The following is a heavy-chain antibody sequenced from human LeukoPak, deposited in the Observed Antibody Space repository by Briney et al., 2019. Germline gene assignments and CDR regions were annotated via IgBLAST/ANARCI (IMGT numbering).Heavy chain of an antibody. CDR3: ARGRIRGTYGC. Sequence: GGSLRLSCAASGFTFSSYWMSWVRQAPGKGLEWVANIKQDGSEKYHVDSVKGRFTISRDNAKNSLYLQMNSLRAEDTAVYYCARGRIRGTYGCWGQGTLVTVSS. CDR1: GFTFSSYW. D-gene: IGHD3-10*01. J-gene: IGHJ4*02. V-gene: IGHV3-7*01. CDR2: IKQDGSEK.